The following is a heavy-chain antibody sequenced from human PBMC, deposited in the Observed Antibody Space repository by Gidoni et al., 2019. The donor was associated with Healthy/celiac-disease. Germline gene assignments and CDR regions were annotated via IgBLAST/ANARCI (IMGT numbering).Heavy chain of an antibody. CDR1: GFTFSSYS. Sequence: EVQLVESGGGLVKPGGSLRLSCAASGFTFSSYSMNWVRQAPGKGLEWVSSISSSSSYIYYADSVKGRFTISRDNAKNSLYLQMNSLRAEDTAVYYCARVGGYSYGPFDYWGQGTLVTVSS. J-gene: IGHJ4*02. V-gene: IGHV3-21*01. CDR3: ARVGGYSYGPFDY. D-gene: IGHD5-18*01. CDR2: ISSSSSYI.